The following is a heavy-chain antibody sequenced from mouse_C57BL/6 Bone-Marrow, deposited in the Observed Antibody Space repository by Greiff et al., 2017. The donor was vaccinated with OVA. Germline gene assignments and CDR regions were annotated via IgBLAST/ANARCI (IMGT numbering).Heavy chain of an antibody. Sequence: VQLQQSGAELARPGASVKLSCKASGYTFTSYGISWVKQRTGQGLEWIGEIYPRSGNTYYNEKFKGKATLTADKSSSTAYKKLRSQTSEDAAVYCCARWDYRQSYIDYWGQGTTLTVSS. CDR2: IYPRSGNT. J-gene: IGHJ2*01. CDR3: ARWDYRQSYIDY. D-gene: IGHD2-4*01. CDR1: GYTFTSYG. V-gene: IGHV1-81*01.